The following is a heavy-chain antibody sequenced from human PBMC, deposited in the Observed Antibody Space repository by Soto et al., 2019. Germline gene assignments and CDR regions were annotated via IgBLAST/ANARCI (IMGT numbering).Heavy chain of an antibody. V-gene: IGHV1-69*01. J-gene: IGHJ6*02. CDR1: GGTFSSYA. D-gene: IGHD5-12*01. CDR2: IIPIFGTA. Sequence: QVQLVQSGAEVKKPGSSVKVSCKASGGTFSSYAISWVRQAPGQGLEWMGGIIPIFGTANYAQKFQGRVTITADESTSTAYMELSSLRSEDTAVYYCARASYSGYDRVYYYYGMDVWGQGTTVTVSS. CDR3: ARASYSGYDRVYYYYGMDV.